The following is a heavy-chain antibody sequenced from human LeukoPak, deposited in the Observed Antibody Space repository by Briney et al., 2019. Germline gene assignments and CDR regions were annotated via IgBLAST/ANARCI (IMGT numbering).Heavy chain of an antibody. CDR2: ISYDGSNK. J-gene: IGHJ6*02. CDR3: ARDSGGLPYYFDWLGYGMDV. D-gene: IGHD3-9*01. Sequence: GGSLRLSCAASGFTFSSYAMHWVRQAPGKGLEWVAVISYDGSNKYYADSVKGRFTISRDNSKNTLYLQMNSLRAEDTAVYYCARDSGGLPYYFDWLGYGMDVWGQGTTVTVSS. CDR1: GFTFSSYA. V-gene: IGHV3-30*14.